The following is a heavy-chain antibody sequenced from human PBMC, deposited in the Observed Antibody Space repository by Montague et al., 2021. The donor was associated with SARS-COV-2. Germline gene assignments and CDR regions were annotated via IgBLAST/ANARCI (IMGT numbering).Heavy chain of an antibody. CDR1: GGSITSSSYY. CDR2: IYNIGST. Sequence: SETLSLTCTVSGGSITSSSYYWAWIRQPPGKDLEWIGRIYNIGSTYNNPSLKSRVTRRVKTSRNTFSLKLSSVAAADTAVYYCARVGRQQLVRLSGMDVGGQGTTVTVSS. D-gene: IGHD6-13*01. V-gene: IGHV4-39*07. CDR3: ARVGRQQLVRLSGMDV. J-gene: IGHJ6*02.